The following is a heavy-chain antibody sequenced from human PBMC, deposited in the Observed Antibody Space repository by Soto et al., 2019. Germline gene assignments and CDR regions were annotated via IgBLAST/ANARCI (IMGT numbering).Heavy chain of an antibody. CDR1: GYTFTSYA. CDR2: INAGNGNT. J-gene: IGHJ4*02. Sequence: ASVKVSCKASGYTFTSYAMHWVRQAPGQRLEWMGWINAGNGNTKYSQKFQGRVTITRDTSASTAYMELGSLRSEDTAVYYCARDRGGGSSMWGYYFDYWGQGTLVTVSS. CDR3: ARDRGGGSSMWGYYFDY. V-gene: IGHV1-3*01. D-gene: IGHD2-15*01.